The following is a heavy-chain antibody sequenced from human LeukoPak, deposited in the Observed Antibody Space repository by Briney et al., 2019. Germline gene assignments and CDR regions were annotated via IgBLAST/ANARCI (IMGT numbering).Heavy chain of an antibody. V-gene: IGHV3-33*03. J-gene: IGHJ2*01. CDR3: AKVDGDYPGGDFDL. CDR1: GFTFSSYG. Sequence: PGRSLRLSCAASGFTFSSYGMHWVRQAPGKGLEWVAVIWYDGSNKYYADSVKGRFTISRDNAKNSLYLQMNSLRAEDTALYYCAKVDGDYPGGDFDLWGRGTLVTVSS. D-gene: IGHD4-17*01. CDR2: IWYDGSNK.